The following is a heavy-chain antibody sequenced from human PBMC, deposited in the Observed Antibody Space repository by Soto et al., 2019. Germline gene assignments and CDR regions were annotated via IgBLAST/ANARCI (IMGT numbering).Heavy chain of an antibody. D-gene: IGHD2-15*01. CDR2: IKSKTDGGTT. CDR1: GVTFSNGW. V-gene: IGHV3-15*01. CDR3: TTDLILAATFDY. J-gene: IGHJ4*02. Sequence: GGSLRLSCAASGVTFSNGWMSWVRQAPGKGLEWVGRIKSKTDGGTTDYAAPVKGRFTISRDDSKNTLYLQMNSLKTEDTAVYYCTTDLILAATFDYWGQGTLVTVSS.